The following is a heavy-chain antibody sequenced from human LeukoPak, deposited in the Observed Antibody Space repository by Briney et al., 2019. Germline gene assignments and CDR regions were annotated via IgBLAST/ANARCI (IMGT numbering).Heavy chain of an antibody. Sequence: SETLSLTCTVSGGSISSSSYYWGWIRQPPGKGLEWIGSIYYSGSTYYNPSLKSRVTISVDTSKNQFSLKLSSVTAADTAVYYCARHGDGYGDYLVPQNWYFDLWGRGTLVTVSS. CDR1: GGSISSSSYY. V-gene: IGHV4-39*01. D-gene: IGHD4-17*01. J-gene: IGHJ2*01. CDR2: IYYSGST. CDR3: ARHGDGYGDYLVPQNWYFDL.